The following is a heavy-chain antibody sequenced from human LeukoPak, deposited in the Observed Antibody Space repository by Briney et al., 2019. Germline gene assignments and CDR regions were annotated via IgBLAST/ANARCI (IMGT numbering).Heavy chain of an antibody. CDR1: GGSFCGYY. CDR3: ARGYSNYYYYYYMDV. Sequence: SETLSLTCAVYGGSFCGYYWSWIRQPPGKGLEWIGEINHSGSTNYNPSLKSRVTISVDTSKNQFSLKLSSVTAADTAVYYCARGYSNYYYYYYMDVWGKGTTVTVSS. J-gene: IGHJ6*03. D-gene: IGHD4-11*01. V-gene: IGHV4-34*01. CDR2: INHSGST.